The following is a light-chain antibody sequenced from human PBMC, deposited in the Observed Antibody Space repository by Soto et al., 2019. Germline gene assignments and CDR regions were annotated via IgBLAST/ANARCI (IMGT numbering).Light chain of an antibody. Sequence: QSVLTQPASVSGSPGQSITISRTGTSSDVGNYNYVSWYQQHPGKAPRLMIYDVTNRPSGVSNRFSGSKSGNTASLTISGLQAEDEADYYCTSYTGSSLVFGGGTKLTVL. CDR2: DVT. V-gene: IGLV2-14*03. CDR1: SSDVGNYNY. CDR3: TSYTGSSLV. J-gene: IGLJ2*01.